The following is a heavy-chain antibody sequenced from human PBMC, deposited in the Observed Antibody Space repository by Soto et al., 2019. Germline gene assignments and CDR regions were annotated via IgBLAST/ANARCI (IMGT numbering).Heavy chain of an antibody. J-gene: IGHJ4*02. CDR3: ARGLYDSSGYYLCYFDS. D-gene: IGHD3-22*01. Sequence: QVQLVQSGAEVKKPGSSVKVSCKASGGTFSSYAISWVRQAPGQGLEWMGGIIPIFGTANYAQKFQGRVTITAXXSXSXXYMELSSLRAEDTAVYYCARGLYDSSGYYLCYFDSWGEGTLVTVSS. V-gene: IGHV1-69*12. CDR1: GGTFSSYA. CDR2: IIPIFGTA.